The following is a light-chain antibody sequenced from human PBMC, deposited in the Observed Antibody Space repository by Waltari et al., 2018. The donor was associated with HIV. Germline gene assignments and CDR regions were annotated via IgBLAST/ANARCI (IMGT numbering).Light chain of an antibody. CDR2: QNK. Sequence: SYDLTQPPSMSVSPRQTASITCSGDQLRDTYVCWYQQKPGQSPVLVIYQNKKRTSGIPERFSGSNSGNTGTLTISGTQAVDEADYYCQAWDSSTRGLFGGGTKLTVL. J-gene: IGLJ2*01. V-gene: IGLV3-1*01. CDR3: QAWDSSTRGL. CDR1: QLRDTY.